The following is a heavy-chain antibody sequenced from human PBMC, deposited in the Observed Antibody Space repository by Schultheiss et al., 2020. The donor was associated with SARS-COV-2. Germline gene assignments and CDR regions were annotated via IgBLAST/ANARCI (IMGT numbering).Heavy chain of an antibody. CDR3: ARGNVVVTHWYFDL. J-gene: IGHJ2*01. CDR1: GGSISSSNW. D-gene: IGHD2-21*02. V-gene: IGHV4-4*02. Sequence: SETLSLTCAVSGGSISSSNWWSWVRQPPGKGLEWIGEIYHSGSTNYNPSLKSRVTISVDKSKNQFSLKLSSVTAADTAVYYCARGNVVVTHWYFDLWGRGTLVTVSS. CDR2: IYHSGST.